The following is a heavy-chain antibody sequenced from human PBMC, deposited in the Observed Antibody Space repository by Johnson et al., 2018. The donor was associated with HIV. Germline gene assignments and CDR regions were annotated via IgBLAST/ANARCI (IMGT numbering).Heavy chain of an antibody. V-gene: IGHV3-9*01. J-gene: IGHJ3*01. D-gene: IGHD6-13*01. CDR1: GFTFDNYA. CDR2: ISWNSGTI. Sequence: EVQVVESGGDLVQSGRSLRLSCVASGFTFDNYAFHWVRQAPGKGLEWVSGISWNSGTIAYADSVKGRFTISRDNAKNSLFLQMNSLTTEDTALYFCGKGKGIAAPGKIGDAFDVWGQGAKVTVSS. CDR3: GKGKGIAAPGKIGDAFDV.